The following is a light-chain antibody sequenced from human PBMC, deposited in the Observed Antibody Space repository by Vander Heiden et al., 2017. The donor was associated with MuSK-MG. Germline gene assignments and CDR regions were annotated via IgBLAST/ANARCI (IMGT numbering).Light chain of an antibody. CDR3: QQYNNWPPFS. J-gene: IGKJ3*01. V-gene: IGKV3-15*01. CDR1: QSVSSN. Sequence: DIVMTQSPATLSVSPGERATLSCRASQSVSSNLAWYQQKPGQAPRLLIYGASTRATGIPARFSGSGSGTEFTLTITSLQSEDFAVYYCQQYNNWPPFSFGPGTKVDIE. CDR2: GAS.